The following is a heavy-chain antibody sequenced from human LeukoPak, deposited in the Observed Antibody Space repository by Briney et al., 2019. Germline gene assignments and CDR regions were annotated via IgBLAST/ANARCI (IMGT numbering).Heavy chain of an antibody. J-gene: IGHJ5*02. Sequence: GGSLRLSCAASGFTFSGYWMHWVRQAPGKGLVWVSRINNEGSSSAYADSVKGRFAISRDKAKNTLYLQMNNLRAEDTAVYYCARGAVRLDPWGQGTLVTVSS. CDR2: INNEGSSS. D-gene: IGHD4-23*01. V-gene: IGHV3-74*01. CDR3: ARGAVRLDP. CDR1: GFTFSGYW.